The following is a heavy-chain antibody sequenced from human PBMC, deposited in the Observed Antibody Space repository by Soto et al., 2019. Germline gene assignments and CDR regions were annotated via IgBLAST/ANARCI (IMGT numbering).Heavy chain of an antibody. D-gene: IGHD2-2*02. CDR1: GFTFSSYA. V-gene: IGHV3-30-3*01. CDR3: ARDFLEIVVVPAAIDY. CDR2: ISYDASNK. J-gene: IGHJ4*02. Sequence: PGGSLRLSCAAAGFTFSSYAMHWVRQGPGKGLEWVAVISYDASNKYYADSVKGRFTISRDNAKNTLYLQMNSLRAEDTAVDCCARDFLEIVVVPAAIDYWGQGTLVTVSS.